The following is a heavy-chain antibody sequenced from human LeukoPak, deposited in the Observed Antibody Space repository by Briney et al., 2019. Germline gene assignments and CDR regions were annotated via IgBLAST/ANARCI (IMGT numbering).Heavy chain of an antibody. Sequence: PSETLSLTCTVSGGSINNYYWSWIRQPAGKGLEWIGRIYTRGSTNYNPSLKSRVTMSVATSKNQCSLKLSSVTAADTAVYYCARGRYCSADICSGGDAFDIWGQGTMVSVSS. CDR3: ARGRYCSADICSGGDAFDI. V-gene: IGHV4-4*07. J-gene: IGHJ3*02. CDR2: IYTRGST. CDR1: GGSINNYY. D-gene: IGHD2-15*01.